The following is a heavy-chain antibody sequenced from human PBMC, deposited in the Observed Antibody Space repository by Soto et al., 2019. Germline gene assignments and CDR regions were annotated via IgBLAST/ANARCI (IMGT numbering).Heavy chain of an antibody. CDR2: INHSGST. Sequence: QVQLQQWGAGLLKPSETLSLTCAVYGGSFSGYYWSWIRQPPGKGLEWIGEINHSGSTNYNPSLKSRVTISVDTSKNQFSLKLSSVTAADTAVYYWARGARAGRNWFDPWGQGTLVTVSS. J-gene: IGHJ5*02. CDR1: GGSFSGYY. CDR3: ARGARAGRNWFDP. V-gene: IGHV4-34*01.